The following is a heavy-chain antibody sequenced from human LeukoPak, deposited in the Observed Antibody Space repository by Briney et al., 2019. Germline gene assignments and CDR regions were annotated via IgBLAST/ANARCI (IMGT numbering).Heavy chain of an antibody. CDR3: TTWSSQFDH. CDR2: IQSKTDGGTT. V-gene: IGHV3-15*05. CDR1: GFTFSDAW. D-gene: IGHD6-6*01. J-gene: IGHJ4*02. Sequence: GGSLRLSCAASGFTFSDAWMTWVRQAPGKGLECVGFIQSKTDGGTTDSATPVKGRFTVSRDDSKNTLYLQMNSLKAEDTAVYYCTTWSSQFDHWGQGTLVTVSS.